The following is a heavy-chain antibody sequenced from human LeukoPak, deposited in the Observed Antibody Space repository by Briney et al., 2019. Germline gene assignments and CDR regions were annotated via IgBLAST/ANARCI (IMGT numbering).Heavy chain of an antibody. D-gene: IGHD4-17*01. J-gene: IGHJ6*03. Sequence: GGSLRLSCAASGFTFSSYSMNWVRQAPGKGLEWVSSISSSSSYIYYADSVKGRFTISRDNAKNSLYLQMNSLRAEDTAVYYCARDYGDYYYYYYMDVWGKGTTVTISS. CDR2: ISSSSSYI. CDR3: ARDYGDYYYYYYMDV. V-gene: IGHV3-21*01. CDR1: GFTFSSYS.